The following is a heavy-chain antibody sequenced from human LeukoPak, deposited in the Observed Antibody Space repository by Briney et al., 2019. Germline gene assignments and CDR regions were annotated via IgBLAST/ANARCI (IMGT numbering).Heavy chain of an antibody. CDR3: ARDGSGSYHNDPGYYFDY. CDR2: IYYSGST. J-gene: IGHJ4*02. V-gene: IGHV4-39*07. CDR1: GGSISSSSYY. Sequence: KPSETLSLTCTVSGGSISSSSYYWGWIRQPPGKGLEWIGSIYYSGSTNYNPSLKSRVTISVDTSKNQFSLKLSSVTAADTAVYYCARDGSGSYHNDPGYYFDYWGQGTLVTVSS. D-gene: IGHD3-10*01.